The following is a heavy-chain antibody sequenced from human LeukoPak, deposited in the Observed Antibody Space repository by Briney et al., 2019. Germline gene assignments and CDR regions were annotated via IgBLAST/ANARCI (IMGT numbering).Heavy chain of an antibody. D-gene: IGHD4-17*01. J-gene: IGHJ4*02. Sequence: PGGSLRLSCAASGFMFSGCAMSWVRQAPGKGLEWVSGIGGSDGSTYYADSVKGRFTISRDNSKNTLHLQMNSLRAEDTAVYYCAKHQDWTVTVPDYWGQGTLVTVSS. CDR3: AKHQDWTVTVPDY. V-gene: IGHV3-23*01. CDR2: IGGSDGST. CDR1: GFMFSGCA.